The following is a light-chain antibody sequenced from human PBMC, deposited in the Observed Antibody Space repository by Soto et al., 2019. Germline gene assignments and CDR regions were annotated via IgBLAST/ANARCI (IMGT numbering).Light chain of an antibody. CDR3: QQYSSSPT. CDR2: GAS. J-gene: IGKJ4*01. Sequence: EIVLTQSPGSLSLSLGERATLSCRASRSVSSSYLAWYQQKPGQAPRLLIFGASIRATGIPDRFSGSGSGTDFTLSISRLETEDFAVYFCQQYSSSPTFGGGTKVEIK. V-gene: IGKV3-20*01. CDR1: RSVSSSY.